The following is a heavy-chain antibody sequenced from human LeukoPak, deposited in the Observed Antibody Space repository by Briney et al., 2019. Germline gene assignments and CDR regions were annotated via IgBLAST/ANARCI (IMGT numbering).Heavy chain of an antibody. V-gene: IGHV3-21*01. CDR1: GYTFSSFS. D-gene: IGHD3-22*01. CDR2: ISVRSNYI. CDR3: VRLRRNSDTSGYYYYYDF. J-gene: IGHJ4*02. Sequence: PGGSLRLSCAASGYTFSSFSINWVRQAPGKGLEWVSSISVRSNYIYYADSVRGRFTISRDDARDSLYLRMNSLRAEDTAVYYCVRLRRNSDTSGYYYYYDFWGKGTLVTVSS.